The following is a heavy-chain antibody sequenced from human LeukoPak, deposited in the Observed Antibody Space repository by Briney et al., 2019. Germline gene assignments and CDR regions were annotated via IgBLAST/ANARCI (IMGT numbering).Heavy chain of an antibody. CDR2: ITGSGGNT. J-gene: IGHJ4*02. D-gene: IGHD3-9*01. CDR3: AKWGDYDVLTGYYVSDF. V-gene: IGHV3-23*01. Sequence: GGSLRLSCAASGFTFSNYAMSWVRQAPGKGLEWVSAITGSGGNTYYADSVKGRFTISRDNSKNTVFLQMNSLRAEDTAVYYCAKWGDYDVLTGYYVSDFWGQGTLVTVSS. CDR1: GFTFSNYA.